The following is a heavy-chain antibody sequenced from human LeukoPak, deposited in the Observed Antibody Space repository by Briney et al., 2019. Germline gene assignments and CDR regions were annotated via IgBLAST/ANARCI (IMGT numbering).Heavy chain of an antibody. V-gene: IGHV3-21*01. CDR2: ISSSSDYI. Sequence: GGSLRLSCAASGFTFSTYAMNWVRQAPGKGLEWVSSISSSSDYIYYADSVKGRFTISRDNAKNSLYLQMNSLRAEDTAVYYCARDRDGTQLLSKRRYYYMDVWGKGTTVTVSS. D-gene: IGHD3-10*01. CDR3: ARDRDGTQLLSKRRYYYMDV. CDR1: GFTFSTYA. J-gene: IGHJ6*03.